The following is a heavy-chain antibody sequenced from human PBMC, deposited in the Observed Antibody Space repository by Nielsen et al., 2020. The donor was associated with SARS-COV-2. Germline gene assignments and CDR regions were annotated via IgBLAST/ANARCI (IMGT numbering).Heavy chain of an antibody. Sequence: RQMPGKGLGWMGGIIPIFGTANYAQKLQGRVTITADESTSTAYMELTNLRSDDTAVYYCGRHDYGGNSPIDTWGHGTLVTVSS. CDR3: GRHDYGGNSPIDT. D-gene: IGHD4-23*01. J-gene: IGHJ5*01. CDR2: IIPIFGTA. V-gene: IGHV1-69*01.